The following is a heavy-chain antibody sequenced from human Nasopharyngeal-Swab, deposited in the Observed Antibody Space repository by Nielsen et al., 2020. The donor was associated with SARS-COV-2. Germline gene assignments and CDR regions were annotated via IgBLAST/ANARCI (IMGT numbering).Heavy chain of an antibody. Sequence: GESLKISCAASGFTFSSYAMSWVRQAPGKGLEWVSIISGSGDTTYYADSVKDRFTISRDNSKNTLYLQTNSLRVEDTAVYYCAKFREGRWGQGTLVTVSS. CDR2: ISGSGDTT. J-gene: IGHJ4*02. CDR3: AKFREGR. V-gene: IGHV3-23*01. CDR1: GFTFSSYA.